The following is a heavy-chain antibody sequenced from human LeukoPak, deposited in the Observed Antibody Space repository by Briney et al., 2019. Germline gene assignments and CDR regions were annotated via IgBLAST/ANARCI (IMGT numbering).Heavy chain of an antibody. V-gene: IGHV1-2*02. CDR2: INPNSGGT. CDR3: ARVSHHYDSLLEAPKHAFDI. D-gene: IGHD3-22*01. Sequence: ASVKVSCKASGYTFTGYYMHWVRQAPGQGLEWMGWINPNSGGTDYAQKFQGRVTMTRDTSISTAYMELSRLRSDDTAVYYCARVSHHYDSLLEAPKHAFDIWGQGTMVTVSS. J-gene: IGHJ3*02. CDR1: GYTFTGYY.